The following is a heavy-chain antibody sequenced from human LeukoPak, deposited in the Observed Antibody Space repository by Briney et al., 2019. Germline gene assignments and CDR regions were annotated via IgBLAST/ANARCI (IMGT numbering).Heavy chain of an antibody. CDR3: AVSSRAAAPYYYYYGMDV. CDR1: GYTFTSYA. D-gene: IGHD6-13*01. Sequence: ASVKVSCKASGYTFTSYAMHWVRQAPGQRLEWMGWINAGNGNTKYSQKFQGRVTITRDTSASTAYMELSSLRSDDTAVYYCAVSSRAAAPYYYYYGMDVWGQGTTVTVSS. V-gene: IGHV1-3*01. CDR2: INAGNGNT. J-gene: IGHJ6*02.